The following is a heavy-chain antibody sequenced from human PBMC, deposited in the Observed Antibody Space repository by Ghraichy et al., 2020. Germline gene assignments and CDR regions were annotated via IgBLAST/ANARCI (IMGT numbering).Heavy chain of an antibody. V-gene: IGHV4-34*01. CDR2: INHSGST. CDR3: ATVQAHYSVPTLFDY. Sequence: SQTLSLTCAVYGGSFSGYYWSWIRQPPGKGLEWIGEINHSGSTNYNPSLKSRVTISVDTSKNQFSLKLSSVTAADTAVYYCATVQAHYSVPTLFDYWGQGTLVTVSS. CDR1: GGSFSGYY. J-gene: IGHJ4*02. D-gene: IGHD2-15*01.